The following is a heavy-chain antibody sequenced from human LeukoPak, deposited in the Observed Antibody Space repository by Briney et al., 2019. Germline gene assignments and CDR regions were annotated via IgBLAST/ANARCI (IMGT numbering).Heavy chain of an antibody. CDR3: TRDCCGSGSHDY. D-gene: IGHD3-10*01. V-gene: IGHV3-30-3*01. J-gene: IGHJ4*02. CDR1: GFTFNYHA. CDR2: ISSDGNNK. Sequence: QAGGSLRLSCVGSGFTFNYHAINWVRQAPGKGLEGVAVISSDGNNKYYADSVKGRFTISRDNSKNTVFLQMNSLRAEDTAVYYCTRDCCGSGSHDYWGQGALVTVSS.